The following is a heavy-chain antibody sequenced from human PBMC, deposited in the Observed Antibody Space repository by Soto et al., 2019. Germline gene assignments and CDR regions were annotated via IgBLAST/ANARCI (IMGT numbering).Heavy chain of an antibody. V-gene: IGHV1-69*06. D-gene: IGHD2-2*01. CDR2: IIPIFGTA. CDR3: AARPCSSTSCYVSGYWFDP. Sequence: SVKVSCKASGFSFSDYFMHWVRQAPGQGLEWMGGIIPIFGTANYAQKFQGRVTITADKSTSTAYMELSSLRSEDTAVYYCAARPCSSTSCYVSGYWFDPWGQGTLVTAPQ. CDR1: GFSFSDYF. J-gene: IGHJ5*02.